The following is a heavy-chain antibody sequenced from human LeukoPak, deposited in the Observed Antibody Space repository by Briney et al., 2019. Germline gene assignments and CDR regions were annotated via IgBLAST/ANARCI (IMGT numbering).Heavy chain of an antibody. Sequence: KPSETLSLTCTVSGGSISSYYWSWIRQPAGKGLEWIGRIYTSGSTNYNPSLKSRVTMSVDTSKNQFSLKLSSVTAADTAVYYCARTDLWSGYLHFDYWGQGTLVTVSS. V-gene: IGHV4-4*07. CDR1: GGSISSYY. CDR2: IYTSGST. D-gene: IGHD3-3*01. CDR3: ARTDLWSGYLHFDY. J-gene: IGHJ4*02.